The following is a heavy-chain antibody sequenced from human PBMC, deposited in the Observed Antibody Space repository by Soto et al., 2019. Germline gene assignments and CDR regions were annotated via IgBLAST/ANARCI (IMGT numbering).Heavy chain of an antibody. CDR2: IIPIFGTT. V-gene: IGHV1-69*01. CDR1: GGTFSSYP. Sequence: QVQLVQSGAEVKKPGSSVRVSCKASGGTFSSYPIGWVRQAPGQGLEWMGVIIPIFGTTNYAQRFQGRGSLSADESTSTAYMELSSLRYEDTAVYFCARPRTTATTKGYDYWGQGTLVTVSS. D-gene: IGHD1-1*01. J-gene: IGHJ4*02. CDR3: ARPRTTATTKGYDY.